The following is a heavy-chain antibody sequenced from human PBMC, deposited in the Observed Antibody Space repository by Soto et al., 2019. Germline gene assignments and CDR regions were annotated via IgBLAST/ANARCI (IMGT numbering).Heavy chain of an antibody. V-gene: IGHV1-69*01. CDR1: RDTFNKYA. J-gene: IGHJ6*02. CDR3: ARGETYLGV. CDR2: IIPIFSSR. Sequence: QVQLVQSGAEVKKPGSSVKVACTTSRDTFNKYAFNWVRQAPGQGLEWMGWIIPIFSSRNYAEKFQGRVTITADDSTSTAYMELRSLRFEDTAVYYCARGETYLGVWGQGTTVTVS. D-gene: IGHD3-16*01.